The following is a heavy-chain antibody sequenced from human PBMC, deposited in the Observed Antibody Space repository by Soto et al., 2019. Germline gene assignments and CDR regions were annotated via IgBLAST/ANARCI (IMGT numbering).Heavy chain of an antibody. V-gene: IGHV3-9*01. J-gene: IGHJ4*02. CDR1: GFTFQNYA. CDR3: AKDKVYSNFEYYFDS. Sequence: GGSLRLSCAASGFTFQNYAMHWVRQAPGKGLEWVSGISWNGGTIGYADSVRGRFTISRDNAKNSLYLQMNSLRPEDTALYYCAKDKVYSNFEYYFDSWGQGTLVTVSS. D-gene: IGHD4-4*01. CDR2: ISWNGGTI.